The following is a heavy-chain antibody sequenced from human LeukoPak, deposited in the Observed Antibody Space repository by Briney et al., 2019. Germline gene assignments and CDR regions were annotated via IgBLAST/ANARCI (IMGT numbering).Heavy chain of an antibody. CDR3: ARTRLYYYYMDA. CDR1: GYTFTSYD. CDR2: MNPNSGNT. V-gene: IGHV1-8*01. Sequence: ASVKVSCKASGYTFTSYDINWVRQATGQGLEWMGWMNPNSGNTGYAQKFQGRVTMTRNTSISTAYMELSSLRSEDTAVYYCARTRLYYYYMDAWGKGTTVTVSS. D-gene: IGHD6-25*01. J-gene: IGHJ6*03.